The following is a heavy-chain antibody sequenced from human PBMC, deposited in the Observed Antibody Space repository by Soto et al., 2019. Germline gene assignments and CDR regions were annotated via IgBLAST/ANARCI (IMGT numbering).Heavy chain of an antibody. CDR1: DGSISSGSYY. CDR3: ARSPRAVARWFDP. CDR2: IFNSGTM. J-gene: IGHJ5*02. Sequence: SETLSLTCSVSDGSISSGSYYWGWLRQPPGKGLGWIGSIFNSGTMYYNPSLKSRVTISVDTSKNQFSLKLSSVTAADTAVYYCARSPRAVARWFDPWGQGTLVTVSS. V-gene: IGHV4-39*07. D-gene: IGHD6-19*01.